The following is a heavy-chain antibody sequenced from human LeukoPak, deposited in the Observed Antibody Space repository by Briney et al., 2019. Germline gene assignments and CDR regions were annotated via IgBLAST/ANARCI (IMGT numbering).Heavy chain of an antibody. D-gene: IGHD1-26*01. CDR3: ARDVIVGATTGWFDL. CDR1: GYTFTSYG. J-gene: IGHJ5*02. CDR2: ISAYNGNT. V-gene: IGHV1-18*01. Sequence: ASVKVSCKASGYTFTSYGISWVRQAPGQGLEWMGWISAYNGNTNYAQKLQGRVTMTTDTSTSTAYMELRSLRSDDTAVYYCARDVIVGATTGWFDLWGQGTLVTVSS.